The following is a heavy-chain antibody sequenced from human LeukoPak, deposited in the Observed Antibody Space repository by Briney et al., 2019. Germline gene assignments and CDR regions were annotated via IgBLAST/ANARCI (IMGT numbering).Heavy chain of an antibody. V-gene: IGHV1-46*01. Sequence: ASVKVSSKASGYTFTRYYMHWVRQAPGQGLERMGLVNPSGGSTSYAQKFQGRVTMTRDTSTSTVYMELSSLRSEDTAVYYCARDGGYSPKCYYGMDVWGQGTTVTVSS. D-gene: IGHD5-18*01. J-gene: IGHJ6*02. CDR1: GYTFTRYY. CDR3: ARDGGYSPKCYYGMDV. CDR2: VNPSGGST.